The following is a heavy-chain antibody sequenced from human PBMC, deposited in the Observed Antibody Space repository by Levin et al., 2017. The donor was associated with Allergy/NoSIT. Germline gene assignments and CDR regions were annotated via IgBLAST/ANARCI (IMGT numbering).Heavy chain of an antibody. CDR3: AREATVTTSPSPTRYFDY. D-gene: IGHD4-11*01. V-gene: IGHV1-69*06. CDR1: GGTFSSYA. J-gene: IGHJ4*02. Sequence: KISCKASGGTFSSYAISWVRQAPGQGLEWMGGIIPIFGTANYAQKFQGRVTITADKSTSTAYMELSSLRSEDTAVYYCAREATVTTSPSPTRYFDYWGQGTLVTVSS. CDR2: IIPIFGTA.